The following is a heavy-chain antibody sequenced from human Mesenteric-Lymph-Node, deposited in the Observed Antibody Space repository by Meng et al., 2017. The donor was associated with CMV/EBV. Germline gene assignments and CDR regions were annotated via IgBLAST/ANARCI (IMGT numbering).Heavy chain of an antibody. CDR3: ARGRKYSSSWSY. CDR1: AASFRGCS. D-gene: IGHD6-13*01. Sequence: CAVYAASFRGCSWSWIRRRRGRGLGWIGVINHSGSPSYHPSLTSRVTISVGTSKNQFSLEQSSVTGADTAVYYCARGRKYSSSWSYWCQGTLVTVSS. V-gene: IGHV4-34*01. J-gene: IGHJ4*02. CDR2: INHSGSP.